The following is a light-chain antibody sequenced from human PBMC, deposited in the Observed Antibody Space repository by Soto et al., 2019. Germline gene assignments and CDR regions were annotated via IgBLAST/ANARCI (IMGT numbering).Light chain of an antibody. CDR1: QSVLYSSNNKNY. J-gene: IGKJ4*01. CDR2: WAS. Sequence: DIVMTQSPDSLAVSLGERATINCKSSQSVLYSSNNKNYLAWYLQKPGQPPKLLIYWASTRESGVPDRFSGSGSGTDFTLTISSLQAEDVAVYYCQQYYNTPTFGGGTKVEIK. V-gene: IGKV4-1*01. CDR3: QQYYNTPT.